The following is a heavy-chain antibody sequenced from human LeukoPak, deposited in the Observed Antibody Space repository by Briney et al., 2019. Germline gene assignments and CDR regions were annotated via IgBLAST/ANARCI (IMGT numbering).Heavy chain of an antibody. CDR3: ARGDYSSGWFVEY. CDR1: GGCFSGYY. J-gene: IGHJ4*02. Sequence: SETLSLTCAVYGGCFSGYYWSWIRQPPGKGLEWIGEIYHSGSTNFNPSLKSRVTISMDTSKNQFSLNLKSVTAADTAVYYCARGDYSSGWFVEYWGQGTLVTVSS. D-gene: IGHD6-19*01. V-gene: IGHV4-34*01. CDR2: IYHSGST.